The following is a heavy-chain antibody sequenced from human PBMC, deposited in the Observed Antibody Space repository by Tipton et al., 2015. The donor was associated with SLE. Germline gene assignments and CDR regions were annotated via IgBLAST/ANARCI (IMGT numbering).Heavy chain of an antibody. CDR1: GGSMRSYF. Sequence: LRLSCNVSGGSMRSYFWSWFRQPPGKRLEWIGYINNTGTTDYNPSLKGRVTISVDTSKNQFSLKLSSVTAADTGVIYCARAPYRNAWYGAFDIWGQGTAVTVSS. V-gene: IGHV4-59*12. CDR2: INNTGTT. J-gene: IGHJ3*02. D-gene: IGHD6-19*01. CDR3: ARAPYRNAWYGAFDI.